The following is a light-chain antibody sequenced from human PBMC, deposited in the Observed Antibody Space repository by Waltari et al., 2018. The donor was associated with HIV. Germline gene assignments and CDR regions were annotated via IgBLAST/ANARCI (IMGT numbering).Light chain of an antibody. Sequence: QSVLTQPPSASGTPEQSVTISCSGTTPNIGRNTVSWFQQFPGTAPKVLIYGKNQRPSGVPDRFSGSKSGTSASLAISGLQSEDEADYYCASWDDSLNGPVFGGGTKLTVV. CDR1: TPNIGRNT. V-gene: IGLV1-44*01. CDR2: GKN. CDR3: ASWDDSLNGPV. J-gene: IGLJ2*01.